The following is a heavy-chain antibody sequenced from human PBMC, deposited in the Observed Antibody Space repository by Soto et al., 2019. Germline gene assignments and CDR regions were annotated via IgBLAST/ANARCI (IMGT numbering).Heavy chain of an antibody. CDR3: AKRGAGRGIGFDY. J-gene: IGHJ4*02. V-gene: IGHV3-23*01. CDR1: GFTFSSYW. Sequence: PGGSLRLSCAASGFTFSSYWMSWVRQAPGKGLEWVSTISGSGTITYYADSVKGRFTIAGDNSRNTVFLQMNGLRVEDPAVYYCAKRGAGRGIGFDYWGQGTLVTVSS. CDR2: ISGSGTIT. D-gene: IGHD1-1*01.